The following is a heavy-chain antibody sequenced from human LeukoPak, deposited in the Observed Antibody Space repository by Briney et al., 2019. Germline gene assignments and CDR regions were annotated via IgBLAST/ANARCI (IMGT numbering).Heavy chain of an antibody. CDR3: ARSRLAGDIVVVQNQYYFDY. Sequence: SVKVSCKASGGTFSSYAISWVRQAPGRGLEWMGGIIPIFGTANYAQKFQGRVTITADESTSTAYMELSSLRSEDTAVYYCARSRLAGDIVVVQNQYYFDYWGQGTLVTVSS. J-gene: IGHJ4*02. CDR2: IIPIFGTA. CDR1: GGTFSSYA. V-gene: IGHV1-69*01. D-gene: IGHD2-2*01.